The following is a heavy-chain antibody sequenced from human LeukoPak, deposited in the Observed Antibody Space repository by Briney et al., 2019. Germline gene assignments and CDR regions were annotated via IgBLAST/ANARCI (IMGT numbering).Heavy chain of an antibody. Sequence: SETLSLTCAVYGGSFSGYYWSWIRQPPGKGLEWIGEINHSGSTNYNPSLKSRVTMSVDTSKNQFSLKLSSVTAADTAVYYCARTATWFGELFDPWGQGTLVTVSS. V-gene: IGHV4-34*01. CDR2: INHSGST. D-gene: IGHD3-10*01. CDR1: GGSFSGYY. J-gene: IGHJ5*02. CDR3: ARTATWFGELFDP.